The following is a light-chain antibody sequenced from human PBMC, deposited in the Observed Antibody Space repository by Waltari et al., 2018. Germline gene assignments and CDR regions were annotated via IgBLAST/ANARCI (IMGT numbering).Light chain of an antibody. J-gene: IGKJ1*01. CDR1: QSVSSSY. V-gene: IGKV3-20*01. Sequence: IVLTQSPGTLSLSPGERATLSCRASQSVSSSYLAWYQQKPGQAPRLLIYGASSRATGIPDRFSGSGSGTDFTLTISRLGPEDFAVYYCQQYGSSLRTFGQGTKVEIK. CDR2: GAS. CDR3: QQYGSSLRT.